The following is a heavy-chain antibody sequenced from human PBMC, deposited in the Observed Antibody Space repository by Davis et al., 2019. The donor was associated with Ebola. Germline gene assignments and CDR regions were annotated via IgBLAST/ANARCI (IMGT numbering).Heavy chain of an antibody. CDR2: ISYDGTNR. CDR3: ARGSPVTKSLTPFDN. Sequence: PGGSLRLSCAASGFTFSTYPMHWVRQAPGKGLEWVAVISYDGTNRYYADSVKGRFTISRDNSKNTLYLQMNSLRAEDTAVYYCARGSPVTKSLTPFDNWGQGTLVTVSS. CDR1: GFTFSTYP. J-gene: IGHJ4*02. V-gene: IGHV3-30-3*01. D-gene: IGHD4-17*01.